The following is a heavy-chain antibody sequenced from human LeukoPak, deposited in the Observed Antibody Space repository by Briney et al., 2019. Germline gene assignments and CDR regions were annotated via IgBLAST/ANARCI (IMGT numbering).Heavy chain of an antibody. CDR3: ARRAQRSSSWYLNWFDP. J-gene: IGHJ5*02. Sequence: PSETLSLTCAAYGGSFSGYYWSWIRQPPGKGLEWIGEINHSGSTNYNPSLKSRVTISVDTSKNQFSLKLSSVTSADTAVYYCARRAQRSSSWYLNWFDPWGQGTLVTVSS. CDR1: GGSFSGYY. CDR2: INHSGST. V-gene: IGHV4-34*01. D-gene: IGHD6-13*01.